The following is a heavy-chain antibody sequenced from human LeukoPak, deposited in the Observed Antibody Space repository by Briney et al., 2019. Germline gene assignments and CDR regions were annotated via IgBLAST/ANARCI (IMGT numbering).Heavy chain of an antibody. D-gene: IGHD3-22*01. CDR1: GFTFSSYE. Sequence: QPGGSLRLSCVASGFTFSSYEMNWVRQAPGRGLEWLSYINSNGNNIYYADSVKGRFTISRDNAKNSLYLQMNSLRAEDTAIYYCARAHYFDSSGHYDQFFQHWGQGTLVTVSS. CDR2: INSNGNNI. V-gene: IGHV3-48*03. CDR3: ARAHYFDSSGHYDQFFQH. J-gene: IGHJ1*01.